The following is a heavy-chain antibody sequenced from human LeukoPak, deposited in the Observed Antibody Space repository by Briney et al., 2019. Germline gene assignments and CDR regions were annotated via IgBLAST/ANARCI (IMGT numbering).Heavy chain of an antibody. V-gene: IGHV4-39*01. D-gene: IGHD6-13*01. CDR2: IYYSGST. CDR1: GGSISSSSYY. CDR3: ARHILNHSSSWYFSSLEDGHNWFDP. Sequence: SETLSLTCTVSGGSISSSSYYWGWIRQPPGKGLEWIGSIYYSGSTYYNPSLKSRVTISVDTSKNQFSLKLSSVTAADTAVYYCARHILNHSSSWYFSSLEDGHNWFDPWGQGTLVTVSS. J-gene: IGHJ5*02.